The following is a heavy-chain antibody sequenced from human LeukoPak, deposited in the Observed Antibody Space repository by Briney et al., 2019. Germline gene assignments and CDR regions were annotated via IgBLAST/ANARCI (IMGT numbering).Heavy chain of an antibody. CDR2: INSAGSST. D-gene: IGHD4-17*01. J-gene: IGHJ6*03. Sequence: GGSLRLSFSASGFTFSTYWMHWVRQAPGKVLVWVSRINSAGSSTNYADSVKGRFTISRDNSKNTLFLHMNSLRAEDTAVYYCAKDGDYGDYWHYNYMDVWGKGTTVTISS. V-gene: IGHV3-74*01. CDR1: GFTFSTYW. CDR3: AKDGDYGDYWHYNYMDV.